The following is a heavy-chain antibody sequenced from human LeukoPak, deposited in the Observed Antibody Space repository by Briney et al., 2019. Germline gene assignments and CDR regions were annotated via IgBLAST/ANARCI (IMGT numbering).Heavy chain of an antibody. V-gene: IGHV4-61*05. J-gene: IGHJ4*02. Sequence: PSETLSLTCTVSSASITSSPYFWGWIRQSPGKGLEWIGYIYYSGSTNYNPSLKSRVTISVDTSKNQFSLKLSSVTAADTAVYYCARQKVIPVRTFDYWGQGTLVTVSS. CDR3: ARQKVIPVRTFDY. CDR2: IYYSGST. D-gene: IGHD4-17*01. CDR1: SASITSSPYF.